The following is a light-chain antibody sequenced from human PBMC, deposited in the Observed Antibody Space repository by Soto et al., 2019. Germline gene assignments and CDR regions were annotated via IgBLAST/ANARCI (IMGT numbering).Light chain of an antibody. J-gene: IGLJ1*01. CDR1: SSDVGGYNY. V-gene: IGLV2-8*01. CDR2: EVS. CDR3: SSYAGSNNYV. Sequence: QLVLTQPPSASGSPGQSVTISCTGTSSDVGGYNYVSWYQQHPGKAPKLMIYEVSQRLSGVPDRFSGSKSGNTASLTVSGLQADDEADYYCSSYAGSNNYVFGTGTKLTVL.